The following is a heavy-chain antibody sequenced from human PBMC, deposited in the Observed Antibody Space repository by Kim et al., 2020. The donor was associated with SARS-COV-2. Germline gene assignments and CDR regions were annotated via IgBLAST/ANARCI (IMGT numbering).Heavy chain of an antibody. J-gene: IGHJ4*02. D-gene: IGHD2-21*02. CDR2: IDTGNGNR. CDR3: ARGFSGDSQYLDY. Sequence: ASVKVSCKASGYSFTSYPMHWVRQAPGQRPEWVGLIDTGNGNRIYSKKFQDRVTISGDTSASTVYMQLSSLRSDDTAVYYCARGFSGDSQYLDYWGQGILVTVSS. CDR1: GYSFTSYP. V-gene: IGHV1-3*04.